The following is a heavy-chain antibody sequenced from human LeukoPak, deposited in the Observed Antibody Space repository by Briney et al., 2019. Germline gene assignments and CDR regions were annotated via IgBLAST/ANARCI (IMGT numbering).Heavy chain of an antibody. J-gene: IGHJ4*02. CDR1: GGSISSSSYY. D-gene: IGHD2-2*01. V-gene: IGHV4-39*01. CDR3: ARFIDIVVVPAAADY. CDR2: IYYSGST. Sequence: SETLSLTCTVSGGSISSSSYYWGWIRQPPGKGLEWIGSIYYSGSTHYNPSLKSRVTISVDTSKNQFSLKLSSVTAADTAVYYCARFIDIVVVPAAADYWGQGTLVTVSS.